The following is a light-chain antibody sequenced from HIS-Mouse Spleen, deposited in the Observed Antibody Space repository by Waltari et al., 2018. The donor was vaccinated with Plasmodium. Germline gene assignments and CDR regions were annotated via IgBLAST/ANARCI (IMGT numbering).Light chain of an antibody. CDR1: SSDVGGYNY. CDR3: SSYTSSSTRV. V-gene: IGLV2-14*03. J-gene: IGLJ1*01. CDR2: DVS. Sequence: QSALTQPASVSGSPGQSIPISCTRTSSDVGGYNYVSWYQQHPGKAPKLMIYDVSNRPSGVSNRFSGSKSGNTASLTISGLQAEDEADYYCSSYTSSSTRVFGTGTKVTVL.